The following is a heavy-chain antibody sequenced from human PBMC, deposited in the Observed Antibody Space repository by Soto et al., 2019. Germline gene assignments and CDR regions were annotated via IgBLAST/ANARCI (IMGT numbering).Heavy chain of an antibody. J-gene: IGHJ4*02. Sequence: SVKVSCKASVGTSSSYAISWVRQAPGQGLEWMGGIIPIFGTANYAQKFQGRVTITADESTSTAYMELSSLRSEDTAVYYCAGGPTDYFDYWGQGTLVTVSS. D-gene: IGHD3-16*01. V-gene: IGHV1-69*13. CDR2: IIPIFGTA. CDR3: AGGPTDYFDY. CDR1: VGTSSSYA.